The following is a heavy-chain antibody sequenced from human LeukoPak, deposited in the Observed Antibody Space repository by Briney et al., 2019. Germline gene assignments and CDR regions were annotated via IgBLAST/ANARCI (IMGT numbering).Heavy chain of an antibody. Sequence: SETLSPTCTVSGGSISSYYWSWIRQPPGKGLEWIGYIYYSGSTNYNPSLKSRVTISVDTSKNQFSLKLSSVTAADTAVYYCARGRLAIPAYFDYWGQGTLVTVSS. CDR2: IYYSGST. D-gene: IGHD5-18*01. J-gene: IGHJ4*02. V-gene: IGHV4-59*01. CDR3: ARGRLAIPAYFDY. CDR1: GGSISSYY.